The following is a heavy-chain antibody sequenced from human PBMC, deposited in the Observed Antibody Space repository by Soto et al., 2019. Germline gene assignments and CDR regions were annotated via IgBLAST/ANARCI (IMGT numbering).Heavy chain of an antibody. J-gene: IGHJ4*02. CDR2: IFHSGST. D-gene: IGHD3-9*01. Sequence: SETLSLTCAVAGGSISSGGYSCSWLRQPPGKGLEWIGYIFHSGSTYYNPSLKSRVTISVDTSKNQFSLKLSSVTAADTAVYYCARHPGYYDILTGYTTYYFDYWGQGILVTVSS. V-gene: IGHV4-30-2*01. CDR3: ARHPGYYDILTGYTTYYFDY. CDR1: GGSISSGGYS.